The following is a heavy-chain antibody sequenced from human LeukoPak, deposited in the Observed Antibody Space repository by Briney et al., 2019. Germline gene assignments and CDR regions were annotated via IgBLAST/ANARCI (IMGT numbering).Heavy chain of an antibody. Sequence: SGTLSLTCAVSGGSISSSNWWSWVRQPPGKGLEWIGEIYHSGSTNYNPSLKSRVTISVDKSKNQFSLKLSSVTAADTAVYYCASLRSSGWYVLGYWGQGTLVTVSS. D-gene: IGHD6-19*01. V-gene: IGHV4-4*02. CDR3: ASLRSSGWYVLGY. CDR2: IYHSGST. CDR1: GGSISSSNW. J-gene: IGHJ4*02.